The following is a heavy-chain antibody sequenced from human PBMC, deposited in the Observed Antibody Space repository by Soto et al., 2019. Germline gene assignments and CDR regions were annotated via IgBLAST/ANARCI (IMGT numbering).Heavy chain of an antibody. J-gene: IGHJ5*02. V-gene: IGHV4-39*01. CDR1: GGSISSGGYY. CDR3: ARHNGLIAAAGTSGLNWFDP. Sequence: SETLSLTCTVSGGSISSGGYYWGWIRQPPGKGLEWIGSIYYSGSTYYNPSLKSRVTISVDTSKNQFSLKLSSVTAADTAVYYCARHNGLIAAAGTSGLNWFDPWGQGTLVTVSS. D-gene: IGHD6-13*01. CDR2: IYYSGST.